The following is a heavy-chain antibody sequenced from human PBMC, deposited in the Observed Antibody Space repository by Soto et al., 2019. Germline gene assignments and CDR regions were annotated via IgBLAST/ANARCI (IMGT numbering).Heavy chain of an antibody. J-gene: IGHJ6*02. V-gene: IGHV1-69*01. CDR2: IIPIFGTE. CDR3: STSVYCSTTRCYYYYGLDV. Sequence: QVKLVQSGAEVKKPGSSVKVSCKVSGGTFSSHSINWVRQAPGQGPESMGGIIPIFGTENYAQKFQGRVTITADESTSTAYMELSSLTSEDTALYYCSTSVYCSTTRCYYYYGLDVWGQGTTVIVSS. D-gene: IGHD2-2*01. CDR1: GGTFSSHS.